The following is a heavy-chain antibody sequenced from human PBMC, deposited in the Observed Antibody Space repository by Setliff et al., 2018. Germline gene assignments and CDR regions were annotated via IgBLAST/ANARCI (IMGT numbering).Heavy chain of an antibody. V-gene: IGHV1-18*01. D-gene: IGHD6-19*01. Sequence: ASVKVSCKASGYSFTSFGITWVRQAPGQGPEWMGWVSTYNGDTNYAQKFRGRVTVTTDISTSTVYVELRTLRSDDTAVYYCARRPIALAGYRKGAFDIWGQGTMVTVS. CDR1: GYSFTSFG. J-gene: IGHJ3*02. CDR2: VSTYNGDT. CDR3: ARRPIALAGYRKGAFDI.